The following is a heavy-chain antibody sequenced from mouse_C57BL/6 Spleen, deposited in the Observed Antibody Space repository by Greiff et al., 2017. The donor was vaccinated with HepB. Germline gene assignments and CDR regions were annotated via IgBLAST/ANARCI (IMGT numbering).Heavy chain of an antibody. D-gene: IGHD3-2*01. CDR1: GYTFTSYW. CDR3: GRATDPWYFDV. CDR2: INPSSGYT. J-gene: IGHJ1*03. V-gene: IGHV1-7*01. Sequence: VQLQQSGAELVKPGASLKLSCKASGYTFTSYWMHWVQQRPGQGLEWIGYINPSSGYTKYNQKFKDTGTLTTDNSSSTAYMQLSSLTYEDSAVYDCGRATDPWYFDVWGTGTTVTVSS.